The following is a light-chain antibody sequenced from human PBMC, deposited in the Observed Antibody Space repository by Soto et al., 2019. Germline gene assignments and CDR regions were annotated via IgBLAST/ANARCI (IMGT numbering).Light chain of an antibody. J-gene: IGKJ1*01. Sequence: EIVLTQSPGILSLSPGERANLSCRASQSVSNDFLAWYQQKPGQAPRLLIYGASTRATDVPDRFSGSGSGADFTLSISRLEPEDFAVYYCQQYGSSPPRTFGQGTKVEMK. CDR2: GAS. CDR3: QQYGSSPPRT. CDR1: QSVSNDF. V-gene: IGKV3-20*01.